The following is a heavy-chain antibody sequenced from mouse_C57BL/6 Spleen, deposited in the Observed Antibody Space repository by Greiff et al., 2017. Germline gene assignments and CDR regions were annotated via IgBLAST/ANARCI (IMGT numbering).Heavy chain of an antibody. CDR2: IDPANGNT. V-gene: IGHV14-3*01. CDR3: ARGDDYGSSWGYFDV. D-gene: IGHD1-1*01. CDR1: GFNIKNTY. J-gene: IGHJ1*03. Sequence: VQLQQSVAELVRPGASVKLSCTASGFNIKNTYMHWVKQRPEQGLEWIGRIDPANGNTKYAPKFQGKATITADTSSNTAYLQLSSLTSEDTAIYYCARGDDYGSSWGYFDVWGTGTTVTVSS.